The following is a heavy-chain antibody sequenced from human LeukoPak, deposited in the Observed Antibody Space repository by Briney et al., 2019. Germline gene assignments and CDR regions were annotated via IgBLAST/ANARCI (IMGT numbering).Heavy chain of an antibody. J-gene: IGHJ3*02. CDR1: GFTFSSYS. Sequence: GGSLRLSCAASGFTFSSYSMNWVRQAPGKGLEWVSSISSSSSYIYYADSVKGRFTISRDNAKNSLYLQMNSLRAEDTAVFYCARESIGVAAGAFDIWGQGTMVTVSS. D-gene: IGHD6-13*01. CDR2: ISSSSSYI. V-gene: IGHV3-21*01. CDR3: ARESIGVAAGAFDI.